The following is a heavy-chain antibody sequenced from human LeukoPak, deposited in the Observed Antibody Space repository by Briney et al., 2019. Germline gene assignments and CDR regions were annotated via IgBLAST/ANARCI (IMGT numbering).Heavy chain of an antibody. CDR2: IYYSGST. J-gene: IGHJ3*02. CDR3: GAYLDAFDI. V-gene: IGHV4-59*08. CDR1: GGFISAYY. Sequence: SETLSLTCTVSGGFISAYYWSWIRQPPGKGLEWIGYIYYSGSTNYNPPLKSRVTISEDTSKNQFSLKLSSVTAADTAVYYCGAYLDAFDIWGQGTMVTVSS.